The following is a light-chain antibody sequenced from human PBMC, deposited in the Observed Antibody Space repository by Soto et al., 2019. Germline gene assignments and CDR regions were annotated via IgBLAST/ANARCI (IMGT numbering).Light chain of an antibody. Sequence: DIQMTQSPSSLSASVGDRVTLTCRASQGIGNYLAWYQQKPGKVPKLLIYGASTLQSGVPSRFSGSGSGTDFTLTISSLQPEDVATYYCQKYNSAPWTFGQGTKLEIK. CDR1: QGIGNY. J-gene: IGKJ1*01. CDR3: QKYNSAPWT. CDR2: GAS. V-gene: IGKV1-27*01.